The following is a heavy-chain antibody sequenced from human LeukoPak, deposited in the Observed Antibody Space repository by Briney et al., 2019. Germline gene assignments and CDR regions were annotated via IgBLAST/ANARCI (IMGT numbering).Heavy chain of an antibody. CDR2: ISSSSTYI. CDR1: GLTFSIYS. V-gene: IGHV3-21*04. D-gene: IGHD6-6*01. J-gene: IGHJ6*03. Sequence: GRSLRLSCAVSGLTFSIYSMNWVRQAPGKGLEWVSSISSSSTYIYYADSVKGRFTISRDNAKHTLYLQMKSLRSEDTAVYYCARAQQLDNYMDVWGKGTTVSVSS. CDR3: ARAQQLDNYMDV.